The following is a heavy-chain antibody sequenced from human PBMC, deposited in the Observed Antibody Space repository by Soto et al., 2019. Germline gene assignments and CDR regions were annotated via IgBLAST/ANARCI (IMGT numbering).Heavy chain of an antibody. CDR3: ARGNDYGDYYFDY. Sequence: PSVTLPLTCTVSSVSISFHYWILLRQPPGKGLEWIGYIYYSGSTNYNPSLKSRVTISVDTSKNQFSLKLSSVTAADTAVYYCARGNDYGDYYFDYWGQGTLVTVSS. J-gene: IGHJ4*02. CDR1: SVSISFHY. V-gene: IGHV4-59*11. CDR2: IYYSGST. D-gene: IGHD4-17*01.